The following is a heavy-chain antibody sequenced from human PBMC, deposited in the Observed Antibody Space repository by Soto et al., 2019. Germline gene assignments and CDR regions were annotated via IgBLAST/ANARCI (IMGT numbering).Heavy chain of an antibody. V-gene: IGHV4-31*03. J-gene: IGHJ3*02. CDR1: GGSISSGGYY. CDR2: IYYSGST. Sequence: SETLSLTCTVSGGSISSGGYYWSWIRQHPGKGLEWIGYIYYSGSTYYNPSLKSRVTISVDTSKNQFSLKLSSVTAADTAVYYCARSTIFGVVSIGGAFDIWGQGTMVTVSS. CDR3: ARSTIFGVVSIGGAFDI. D-gene: IGHD3-3*01.